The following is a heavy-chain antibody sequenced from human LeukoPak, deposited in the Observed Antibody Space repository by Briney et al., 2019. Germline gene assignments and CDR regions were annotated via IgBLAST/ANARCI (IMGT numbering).Heavy chain of an antibody. V-gene: IGHV4-31*03. Sequence: SETLSLTCTVSGGSISSGGYYWSWIRXXXXXXXXWIGYIYYSGSTYYNPSLKSRVTISVDTSKNQFSLKLSSVTAADTAVYYCARVGSSGWSFDYWGQGTLVTVSS. CDR2: IYYSGST. CDR1: GGSISSGGYY. D-gene: IGHD6-19*01. CDR3: ARVGSSGWSFDY. J-gene: IGHJ4*02.